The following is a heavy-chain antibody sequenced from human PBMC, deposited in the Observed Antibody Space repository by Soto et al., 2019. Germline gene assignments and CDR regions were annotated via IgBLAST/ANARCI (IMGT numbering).Heavy chain of an antibody. Sequence: EVQLLESGGGLVQPGGSLRLSCAASGFTFRNYAMSWARQAPGKGLEWVSAISGGGGTTHYADSVEGRFTISRDNSKNTLYLQMNSLRVEDTAVYYCAKDRSSTSCYAFDYWGQGSLVTVSS. V-gene: IGHV3-23*01. D-gene: IGHD2-2*01. CDR3: AKDRSSTSCYAFDY. J-gene: IGHJ4*02. CDR1: GFTFRNYA. CDR2: ISGGGGTT.